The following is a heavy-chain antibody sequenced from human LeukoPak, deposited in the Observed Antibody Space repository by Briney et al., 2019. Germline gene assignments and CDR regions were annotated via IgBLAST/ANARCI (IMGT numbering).Heavy chain of an antibody. CDR2: MNPNSGNT. CDR3: ARASIAARRAFDY. D-gene: IGHD6-6*01. Sequence: GASVKVSCKASGYTFTSYDINWVRQATGQGLEWRGWMNPNSGNTGNAQKFQGRVTMTRNTSISTAYMELSSLRSEDTAVYYCARASIAARRAFDYWGQGTLVTVSS. CDR1: GYTFTSYD. J-gene: IGHJ4*02. V-gene: IGHV1-8*01.